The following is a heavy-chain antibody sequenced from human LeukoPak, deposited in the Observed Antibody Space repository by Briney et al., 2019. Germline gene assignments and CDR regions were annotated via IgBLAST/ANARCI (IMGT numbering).Heavy chain of an antibody. CDR2: IYYSGST. V-gene: IGHV4-31*11. CDR1: GGSFSGYY. CDR3: ARVVGGNSVSFDY. Sequence: PSETLSLTCAVYGGSFSGYYWSWIRQHPGKGLEWIGYIYYSGSTYYNPSLKSRVTISVDTSRNQFSLKLSSVTAADTAVYYCARVVGGNSVSFDYWGQGTLVTVSS. J-gene: IGHJ4*02. D-gene: IGHD4-23*01.